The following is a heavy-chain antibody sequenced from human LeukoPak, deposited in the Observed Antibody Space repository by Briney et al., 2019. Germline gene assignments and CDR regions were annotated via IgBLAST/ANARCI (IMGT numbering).Heavy chain of an antibody. CDR1: GYTFTDYY. CDR3: ARVRFLEWFTFDP. J-gene: IGHJ5*02. D-gene: IGHD3-3*01. V-gene: IGHV1-2*02. CDR2: INPNSGGT. Sequence: ASVKVSCKASGYTFTDYYMHWVRQAPGQGLEWMGWINPNSGGTNYAQKFQGRVTMTRDTSISTAYMELSRLRSDDTAVYYCARVRFLEWFTFDPWGQGTLVTVSS.